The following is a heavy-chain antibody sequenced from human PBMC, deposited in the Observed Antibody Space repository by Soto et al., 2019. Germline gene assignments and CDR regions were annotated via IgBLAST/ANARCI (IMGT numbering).Heavy chain of an antibody. J-gene: IGHJ6*02. D-gene: IGHD6-19*01. CDR2: IIPILGIA. CDR1: GGTFSSYT. Sequence: QVQLVQSGAEVKKPGSSVKVSCKASGGTFSSYTISWVRQAPGQGLEWMGRIIPILGIANYEQKFQGRVTITADKPTSTAYMELSSLRSKDTAVYYCAIAVSGTHGMDVWGQGTTVTVSS. CDR3: AIAVSGTHGMDV. V-gene: IGHV1-69*02.